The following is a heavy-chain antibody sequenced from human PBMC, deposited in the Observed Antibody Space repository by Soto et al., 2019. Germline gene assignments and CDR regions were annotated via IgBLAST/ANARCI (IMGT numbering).Heavy chain of an antibody. CDR1: GVSIHNSHSF. Sequence: TSETLSLTCTVSGVSIHNSHSFWGWIRQPPGKGLEFIGTVYYSGGAHYNSSLKSRVTISVDTANNQVSLRMRSLTAADTAVYYCGRVVEGATRHADLDSWGQGTLVTVSS. D-gene: IGHD2-21*01. V-gene: IGHV4-39*01. CDR2: VYYSGGA. CDR3: GRVVEGATRHADLDS. J-gene: IGHJ5*01.